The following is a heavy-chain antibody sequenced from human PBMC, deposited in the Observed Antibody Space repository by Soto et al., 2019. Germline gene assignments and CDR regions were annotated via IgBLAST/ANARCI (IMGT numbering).Heavy chain of an antibody. CDR1: GFTFSRSA. CDR2: IVVGSGDT. CDR3: AADRQCTSARCLPYSFDC. Sequence: SVTVSCKASGFTFSRSAIQWVRQARGQRPEWIGWIVVGSGDTSYAQKFQERVTITRDTSTSTAYMELTGLRSEDTAVYFCAADRQCTSARCLPYSFDCWGQGTQVTVSS. J-gene: IGHJ4*02. V-gene: IGHV1-58*02. D-gene: IGHD2-8*01.